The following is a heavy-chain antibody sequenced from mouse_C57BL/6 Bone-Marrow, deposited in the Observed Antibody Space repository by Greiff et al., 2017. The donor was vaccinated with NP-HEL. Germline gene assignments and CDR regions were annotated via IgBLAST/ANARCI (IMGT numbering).Heavy chain of an antibody. V-gene: IGHV1-81*01. CDR1: GYTFTSYG. D-gene: IGHD1-1*01. CDR3: ARPPLYYGSSHYWYFDV. Sequence: QVQLQQSGAELARPGASVKLSCKASGYTFTSYGISWVKQRTGQGLEWIGEIYPRSGNTYYNEKFKGKATLTADKSSSTAYMALRSLTSEDSAVYFCARPPLYYGSSHYWYFDVWGTGTTVTVSS. CDR2: IYPRSGNT. J-gene: IGHJ1*03.